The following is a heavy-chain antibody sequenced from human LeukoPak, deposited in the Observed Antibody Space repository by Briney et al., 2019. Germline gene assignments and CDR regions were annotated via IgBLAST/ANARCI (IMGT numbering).Heavy chain of an antibody. CDR1: GFIFDDYA. Sequence: GGSLKLSCAASGFIFDDYAMHWVRQAPGKGLEWVSGISRNGGSMAYADSVKGRFTISRDNGKKSLFLQMNSLRAEDMAMYYCAKDLGCRGSSCSDGFDIWGQGTMVTVSS. CDR2: ISRNGGSM. J-gene: IGHJ3*02. D-gene: IGHD2-15*01. V-gene: IGHV3-9*03. CDR3: AKDLGCRGSSCSDGFDI.